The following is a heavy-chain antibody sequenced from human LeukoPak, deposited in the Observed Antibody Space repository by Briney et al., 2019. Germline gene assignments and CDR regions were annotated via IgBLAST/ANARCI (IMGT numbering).Heavy chain of an antibody. CDR2: IYSSGST. J-gene: IGHJ4*02. CDR1: GFTVSSNY. D-gene: IGHD3-10*01. V-gene: IGHV3-66*01. Sequence: GGSLRLSCAASGFTVSSNYMRWVRQAPGKGLEWVYIIYSSGSTYYADSVKGRFTISRDNSKNTLYLQMNSLRAEDTAVYYCEREALGGGGYWGQGTLVTVSS. CDR3: EREALGGGGY.